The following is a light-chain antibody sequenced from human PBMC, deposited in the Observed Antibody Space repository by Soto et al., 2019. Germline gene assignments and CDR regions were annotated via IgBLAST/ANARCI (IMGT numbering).Light chain of an antibody. Sequence: DVVLTQTPLSSPVTLGQPASISCRSSQSLVYSDGNTYLSWLQQRPGQPPRLLIYQISNRFPGVPVRFSGSGAGTDFTLKISRVEAEDVGVYYCVQFSHFPRTFGQGTKVEIK. CDR1: QSLVYSDGNTY. CDR3: VQFSHFPRT. J-gene: IGKJ1*01. V-gene: IGKV2-24*01. CDR2: QIS.